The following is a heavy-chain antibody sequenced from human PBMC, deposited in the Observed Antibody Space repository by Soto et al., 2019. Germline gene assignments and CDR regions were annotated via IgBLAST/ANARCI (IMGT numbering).Heavy chain of an antibody. CDR1: GGSISSYY. CDR2: IYYGGST. CDR3: ARAADCCSGGSCYYYFDY. J-gene: IGHJ4*02. D-gene: IGHD2-15*01. Sequence: SETLSLTCTVSGGSISSYYWSWIRQPPGKGLEWIGYIYYGGSTNYNPSLKSRVTISVDTSKNQFSLKLSSVTAADTAVYYCARAADCCSGGSCYYYFDYWGQGTLVTVSS. V-gene: IGHV4-59*01.